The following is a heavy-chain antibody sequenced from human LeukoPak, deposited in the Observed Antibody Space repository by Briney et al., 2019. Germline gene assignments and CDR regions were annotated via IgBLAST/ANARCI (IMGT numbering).Heavy chain of an antibody. D-gene: IGHD3-22*01. V-gene: IGHV3-9*01. Sequence: GGSLRLPCAASGFTFDDYAMHWVRHAPGKGLEWVSGISWNSGSIGYADSVKGRFTISRDNAKNSLYLQMNSLRAEDTALYYCAKGPYYYDSSGAYHYFDYWGQGTLVTVSS. CDR3: AKGPYYYDSSGAYHYFDY. CDR1: GFTFDDYA. J-gene: IGHJ4*02. CDR2: ISWNSGSI.